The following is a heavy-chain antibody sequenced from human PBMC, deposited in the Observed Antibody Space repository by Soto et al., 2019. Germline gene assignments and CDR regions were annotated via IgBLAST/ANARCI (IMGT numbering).Heavy chain of an antibody. J-gene: IGHJ4*02. CDR1: GFTFSSYS. CDR3: ARDLADGNSYGSGYYFDY. Sequence: GGSLRLSCAASGFTFSSYSMNWVRQAPGKGLEWVSSISSSSSYIYYADSVKGRFTISRDNAKNSLYLQMNSLRAEDTAVYYCARDLADGNSYGSGYYFDYWGQGTLVTVSS. V-gene: IGHV3-21*01. D-gene: IGHD5-18*01. CDR2: ISSSSSYI.